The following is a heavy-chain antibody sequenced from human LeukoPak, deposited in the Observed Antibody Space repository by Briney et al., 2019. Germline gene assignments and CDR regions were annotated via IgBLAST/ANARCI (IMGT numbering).Heavy chain of an antibody. CDR1: GGPFSSYA. CDR3: AINGGQWEQFDS. Sequence: SVKVSCKPSGGPFSSYAISWVRQSPGPGLEWVGGIIPIFGKSQYAQKFQGRVTISAEKSTSTAYMELSSLRSEDTAVFYCAINGGQWEQFDSWGQGTLVTVSS. D-gene: IGHD1-26*01. V-gene: IGHV1-69*06. CDR2: IIPIFGKS. J-gene: IGHJ4*02.